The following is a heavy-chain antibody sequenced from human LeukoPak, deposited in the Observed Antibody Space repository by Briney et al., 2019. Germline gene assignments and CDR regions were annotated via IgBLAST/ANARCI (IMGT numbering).Heavy chain of an antibody. Sequence: GRSLRLSCAASGFTFSTYAMHWVRQAPGKGLEWVSAIRGGGGNTYYADSVKGRFTISRDNSKNSLYLQMNSLRAEDTAVYYCARHSGSYDYWGQGTLVTVSS. D-gene: IGHD1-26*01. CDR3: ARHSGSYDY. V-gene: IGHV3-30-3*01. CDR1: GFTFSTYA. J-gene: IGHJ4*02. CDR2: IRGGGGNT.